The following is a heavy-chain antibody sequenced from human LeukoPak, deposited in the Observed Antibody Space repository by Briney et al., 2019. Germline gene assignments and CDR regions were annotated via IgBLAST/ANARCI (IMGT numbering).Heavy chain of an antibody. V-gene: IGHV3-30*03. J-gene: IGHJ4*02. CDR2: ITYDVYYK. Sequence: GGSLRLSCAASGFTFTNYGMHWVRQAPGKGLEWVALITYDVYYKYYSDSVKGRFTISSDTSKNTLYLQMNSLRAEDTAVYYCARDLSPVVRASPMGYWGQGTPVTVSS. D-gene: IGHD3-10*01. CDR3: ARDLSPVVRASPMGY. CDR1: GFTFTNYG.